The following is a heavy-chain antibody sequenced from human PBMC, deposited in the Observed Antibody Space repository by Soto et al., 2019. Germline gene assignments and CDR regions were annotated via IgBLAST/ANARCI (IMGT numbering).Heavy chain of an antibody. D-gene: IGHD2-15*01. Sequence: QVQLVQSGAEVKKPGSSLKVSCKSSGGTFSSYAISWVRQAPGQGLEWLGGIIPIFNKVNYAQKSQGRVTLTADDSTSTAYMELSSLRADDTAVYYCXXAXXRLCSGDNCYSGLDSWGQGTLVIVSS. CDR1: GGTFSSYA. CDR2: IIPIFNKV. CDR3: XXAXXRLCSGDNCYSGLDS. J-gene: IGHJ4*02. V-gene: IGHV1-69*12.